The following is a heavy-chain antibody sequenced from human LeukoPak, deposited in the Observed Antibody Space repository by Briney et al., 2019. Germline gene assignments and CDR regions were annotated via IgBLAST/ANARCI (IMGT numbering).Heavy chain of an antibody. CDR3: ARVSDSSGWPRRLNYYYGMDV. J-gene: IGHJ6*02. CDR1: GGTFITSV. V-gene: IGHV1-69*10. D-gene: IGHD6-19*01. Sequence: SLRVSSMPSGGTFITSVTCCVRPTLRQRLEWMGRIIPILGIANYAQKLQGRVTITADKSTSTAYMELSSLRAEDTAVYYCARVSDSSGWPRRLNYYYGMDVWGQGTTVTVSS. CDR2: IIPILGIA.